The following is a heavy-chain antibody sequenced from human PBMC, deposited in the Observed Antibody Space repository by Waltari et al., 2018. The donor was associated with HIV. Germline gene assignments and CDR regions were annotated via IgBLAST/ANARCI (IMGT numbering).Heavy chain of an antibody. CDR2: INHSGST. J-gene: IGHJ5*02. CDR3: ARRGIAAAGTGWFDP. CDR1: GGSFSGYY. D-gene: IGHD6-13*01. Sequence: QVQLQQWGAGLLKPSETLSLTCAVYGGSFSGYYWSWIRQPPGKGLEWIGEINHSGSTNYNPSLKSRVTISVDTSKNQFSLKLSSVTAADTAVYYCARRGIAAAGTGWFDPWGQGTLVTVSS. V-gene: IGHV4-34*01.